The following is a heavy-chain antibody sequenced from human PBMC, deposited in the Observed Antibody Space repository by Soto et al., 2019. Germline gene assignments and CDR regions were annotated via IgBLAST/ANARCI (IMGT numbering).Heavy chain of an antibody. J-gene: IGHJ4*02. V-gene: IGHV1-8*01. CDR1: GYSFTSLD. CDR3: ARGVSAGVDY. D-gene: IGHD1-26*01. Sequence: QVQLVQSGAEVREPGASVTVSCKASGYSFTSLDINWVRQTAGQALEWMGWMQPSTGRTGYAQKFQGRVTMTRDTSINTAYMELTTLTSDDTAFYYCARGVSAGVDYWGQGTLVTVSS. CDR2: MQPSTGRT.